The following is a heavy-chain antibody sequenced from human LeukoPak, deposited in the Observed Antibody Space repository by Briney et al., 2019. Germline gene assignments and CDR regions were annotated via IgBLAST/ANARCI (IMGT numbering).Heavy chain of an antibody. J-gene: IGHJ4*02. D-gene: IGHD6-19*01. CDR3: ARAPSGWYFDS. CDR2: IYSDGNT. CDR1: GLTFSSSW. V-gene: IGHV3-53*01. Sequence: GGSLRLSCAVSGLTFSSSWMDWVRQAPGKGLEWLSAIYSDGNTYYADSVKGRFTIFRDNSKNMLYLQMNSLRADDTAVYYCARAPSGWYFDSWGQGTLVTVSS.